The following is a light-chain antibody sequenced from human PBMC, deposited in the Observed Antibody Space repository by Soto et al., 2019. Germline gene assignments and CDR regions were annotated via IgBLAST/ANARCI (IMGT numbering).Light chain of an antibody. V-gene: IGLV2-14*01. Sequence: QSALTQPASVSGSPGQSITISCTGTSSDVGGYNYVSWYQQHPGKAPKLMIYEVSNRPSGISNRFSGSKSGNTASLTISGLQAEDEADYYCSSYTCNNIVFFGGGTKLTVL. J-gene: IGLJ2*01. CDR2: EVS. CDR3: SSYTCNNIVF. CDR1: SSDVGGYNY.